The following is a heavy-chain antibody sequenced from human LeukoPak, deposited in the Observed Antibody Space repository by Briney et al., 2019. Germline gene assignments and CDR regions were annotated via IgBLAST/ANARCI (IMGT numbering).Heavy chain of an antibody. CDR2: MNPNSGNT. CDR3: ASVVYSSSWFGSTGFDY. V-gene: IGHV1-8*01. J-gene: IGHJ4*02. Sequence: ASVKVSCKASGCAFTSYDINWVRQATGQGLEWMGWMNPNSGNTGYAQKFQGRVTMTRNTSISTAYMELSSLRSEDTAVYYCASVVYSSSWFGSTGFDYWGQGTLVTVSS. CDR1: GCAFTSYD. D-gene: IGHD6-13*01.